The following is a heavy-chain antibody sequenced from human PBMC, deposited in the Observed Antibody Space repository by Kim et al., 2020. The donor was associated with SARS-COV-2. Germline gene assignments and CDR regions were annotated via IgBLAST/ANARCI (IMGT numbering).Heavy chain of an antibody. CDR3: ARVGLYSGSYYFDF. D-gene: IGHD1-26*01. J-gene: IGHJ4*02. Sequence: PSLKSGVTVSVDTSKKQFSLRLRSVTAADTAVYYCARVGLYSGSYYFDFWGQGTLVTVSS. V-gene: IGHV4-59*01.